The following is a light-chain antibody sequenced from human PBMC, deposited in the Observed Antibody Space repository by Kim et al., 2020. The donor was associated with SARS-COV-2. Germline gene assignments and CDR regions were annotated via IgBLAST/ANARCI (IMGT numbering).Light chain of an antibody. CDR2: GKN. Sequence: VALGQTVRITCQGDSLRSYYATWYQHKPGQAPILVIYGKNNRPSGIPDRFSGSSSGNIASLTITGTQAGDEADYYCNSRDSNDNVVFGGGTQLTVL. J-gene: IGLJ2*01. CDR1: SLRSYY. CDR3: NSRDSNDNVV. V-gene: IGLV3-19*01.